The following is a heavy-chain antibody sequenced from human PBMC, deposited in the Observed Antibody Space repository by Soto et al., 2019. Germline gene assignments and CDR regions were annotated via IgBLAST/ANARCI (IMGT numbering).Heavy chain of an antibody. V-gene: IGHV3-30*18. J-gene: IGHJ6*02. CDR2: ISYDGTDK. D-gene: IGHD5-18*01. Sequence: QVQLVESGGGVVHPGRSLRLSCAASGFTFSSYGIHWVRQAPGKGLEWVALISYDGTDKYYADSVKGRFTISRDNSKNTLYLQMSSLGPEDTAVYYCVKERYAQLWLEDYGMDVWGQGTTVTV. CDR3: VKERYAQLWLEDYGMDV. CDR1: GFTFSSYG.